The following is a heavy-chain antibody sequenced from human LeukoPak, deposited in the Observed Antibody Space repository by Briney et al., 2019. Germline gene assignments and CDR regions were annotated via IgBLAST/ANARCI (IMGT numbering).Heavy chain of an antibody. J-gene: IGHJ4*02. Sequence: SETLSLTCAVYGGSFSGYYWSWIRQPPGKGLEWIGEINHSGSTNYNPSLKSRVTISVDTSKNQFSLKLSSVTAADTAVYYCARGHALRRGIDYWGQGTLVTVSS. V-gene: IGHV4-34*01. CDR1: GGSFSGYY. CDR2: INHSGST. CDR3: ARGHALRRGIDY. D-gene: IGHD3-16*01.